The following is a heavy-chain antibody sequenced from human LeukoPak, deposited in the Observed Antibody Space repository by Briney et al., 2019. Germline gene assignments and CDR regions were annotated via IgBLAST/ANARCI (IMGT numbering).Heavy chain of an antibody. J-gene: IGHJ3*02. CDR2: ISGSGGST. D-gene: IGHD4-17*01. CDR1: GFTFSSYA. V-gene: IGHV3-23*01. Sequence: GGSLRLSCAASGFTFSSYAMNWVRQAPGKGLEWVSVISGSGGSTYYADSVKGRFTMSRDNSKNTLYLQMNSLRAEDTAVYYCAKERGNGVRGAFGIWGQGTMVTVSS. CDR3: AKERGNGVRGAFGI.